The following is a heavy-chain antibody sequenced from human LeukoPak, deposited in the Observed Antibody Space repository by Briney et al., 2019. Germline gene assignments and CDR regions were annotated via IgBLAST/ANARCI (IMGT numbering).Heavy chain of an antibody. CDR2: TSSSSSYI. V-gene: IGHV3-21*01. CDR1: GFTFSSYS. D-gene: IGHD2-2*01. J-gene: IGHJ3*02. Sequence: PGGSLRLSCAASGFTFSSYSMNWVRQAPGKGLEWVSSTSSSSSYIYYADSVKGRFTISRDNAKNSLYLQMNSLRAEDTAVYYCAIADIVVVPAAPDAFDIWGQGTMVTVSS. CDR3: AIADIVVVPAAPDAFDI.